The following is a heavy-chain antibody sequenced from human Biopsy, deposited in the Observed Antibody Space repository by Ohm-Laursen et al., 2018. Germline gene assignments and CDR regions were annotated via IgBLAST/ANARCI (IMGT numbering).Heavy chain of an antibody. D-gene: IGHD3-3*01. Sequence: VASVKASCKVSAYSFGDHRIHWVRQAPGHGLGWMGWLDPKSGGTNYAQKFQGRVTMTRDTSISTTYMELRRLTSDDTAVFYCARELGDFWGGRQFDFWGQGTLVTVSS. CDR1: AYSFGDHR. CDR3: ARELGDFWGGRQFDF. V-gene: IGHV1-2*02. J-gene: IGHJ5*01. CDR2: LDPKSGGT.